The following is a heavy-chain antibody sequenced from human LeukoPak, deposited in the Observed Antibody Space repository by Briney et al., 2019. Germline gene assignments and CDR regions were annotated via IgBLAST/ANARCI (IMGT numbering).Heavy chain of an antibody. J-gene: IGHJ3*01. CDR1: GGSFSGYY. CDR3: VGGFTVRRGALDF. V-gene: IGHV4-34*01. D-gene: IGHD4-17*01. CDR2: INHSGST. Sequence: SETLSLTCAVYGGSFSGYYWSWIRQPPGKGLEWIGEINHSGSTNYNPSLKSRVTISLDTTKNQFSLKLTSVTAADTALYYCVGGFTVRRGALDFWGQGTMVTASS.